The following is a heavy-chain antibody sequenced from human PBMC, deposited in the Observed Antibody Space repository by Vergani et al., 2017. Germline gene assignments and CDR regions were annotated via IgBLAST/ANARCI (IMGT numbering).Heavy chain of an antibody. Sequence: QVQLQESGPGLVKPSQTLSLTCTVPGGSFRSGGYYWSWIRQHPGKGLEWIGHIYYSGSTYYNPSLKSRVTISVDTSKNQFSLKLSSVTAADAAVYYCARDSRYGSGSYFYFDYWGQGTLVTVSS. D-gene: IGHD3-10*01. CDR1: GGSFRSGGYY. CDR2: IYYSGST. V-gene: IGHV4-31*03. J-gene: IGHJ4*02. CDR3: ARDSRYGSGSYFYFDY.